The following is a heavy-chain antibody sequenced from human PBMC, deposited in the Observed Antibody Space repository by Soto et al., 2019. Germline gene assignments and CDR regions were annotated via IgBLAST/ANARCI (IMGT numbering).Heavy chain of an antibody. V-gene: IGHV3-33*01. CDR1: GFTFSSYG. Sequence: GGSLRLSCAASGFTFSSYGMHWVRQAPGKGLEWVAVIWYDGSNKYYADSVKGRFTISRDNSKNTLYLQMNSLRAEDTAVYYCAREGSSWYEGYRFYYLDYWGQGTLVTVSS. CDR3: AREGSSWYEGYRFYYLDY. D-gene: IGHD6-13*01. J-gene: IGHJ4*02. CDR2: IWYDGSNK.